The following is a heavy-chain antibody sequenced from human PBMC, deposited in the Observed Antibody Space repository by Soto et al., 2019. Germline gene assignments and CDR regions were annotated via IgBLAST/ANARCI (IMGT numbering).Heavy chain of an antibody. CDR1: GGSISSYY. Sequence: PSETLSLTCTVSGGSISSYYWSWIRQPPGKGLEWIGYIYYSGSTNYNPSLKSRVTISVDTSKNQFSLKLSSVTAADTAVYYCAREYNPRGGNYYYGMDVWGQGTTVTGSS. D-gene: IGHD1-1*01. V-gene: IGHV4-59*01. CDR3: AREYNPRGGNYYYGMDV. J-gene: IGHJ6*02. CDR2: IYYSGST.